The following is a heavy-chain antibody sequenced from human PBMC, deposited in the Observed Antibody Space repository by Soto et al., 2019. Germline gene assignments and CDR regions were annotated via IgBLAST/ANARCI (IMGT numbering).Heavy chain of an antibody. CDR2: INHSGST. D-gene: IGHD5-18*01. Sequence: SETLSLTCAVYGGSFSGYYWSWIRQPPGKGLEWIGEINHSGSTNYNPPLKSRVTISVDTSKNQFSLKLSSVTAADTAVYYCARPRGYSYGYRDWYFDLWGRGTLVTVSS. CDR3: ARPRGYSYGYRDWYFDL. CDR1: GGSFSGYY. J-gene: IGHJ2*01. V-gene: IGHV4-34*01.